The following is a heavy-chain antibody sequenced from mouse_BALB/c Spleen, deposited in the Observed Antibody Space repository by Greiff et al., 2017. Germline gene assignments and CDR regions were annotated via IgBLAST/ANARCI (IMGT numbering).Heavy chain of an antibody. D-gene: IGHD2-14*01. CDR3: ASDYRYDGAMDY. Sequence: EVQLVESGPGLVKPSQSLSLTCSVTGYSITSGYYWNWIRQFPGNKLEWMGYISYDGSNNYNPSLKNRISITRDTSKNQFFLKLNSVTTEDTATYYCASDYRYDGAMDYWGQGTSVTVSS. J-gene: IGHJ4*01. CDR1: GYSITSGYY. CDR2: ISYDGSN. V-gene: IGHV3-6*02.